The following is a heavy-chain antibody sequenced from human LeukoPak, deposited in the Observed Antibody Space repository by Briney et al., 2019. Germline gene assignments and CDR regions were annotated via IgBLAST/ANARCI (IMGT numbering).Heavy chain of an antibody. J-gene: IGHJ4*02. CDR3: ARDDDIRWGPFGG. CDR2: INPNSGGT. Sequence: GASVKVSCKASGYTFTGYYMHWVRQAPGQGLEWMGWINPNSGGTNYAQKFQGRVTMTRDTSISTAYMELSSLRSEDTAVYYCARDDDIRWGPFGGWGQGTLVTVSS. V-gene: IGHV1-2*02. D-gene: IGHD3-3*01. CDR1: GYTFTGYY.